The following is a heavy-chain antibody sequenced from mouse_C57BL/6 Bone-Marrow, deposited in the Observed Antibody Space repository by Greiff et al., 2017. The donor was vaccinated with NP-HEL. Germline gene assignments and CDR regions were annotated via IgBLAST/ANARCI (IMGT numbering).Heavy chain of an antibody. CDR1: GFSLTSYG. CDR3: ARKSLGGYWYFDV. Sequence: VQLQESGPGLVQPSQSLSITCTVSGFSLTSYGVHWVRQSPGKGLEWLGVIWSGGSTDYNAAFISRLSISKDNSKSQVFFKMNSLQADDTAIYYCARKSLGGYWYFDVWGTGTTVTVSS. V-gene: IGHV2-2*01. J-gene: IGHJ1*03. CDR2: IWSGGST. D-gene: IGHD3-3*01.